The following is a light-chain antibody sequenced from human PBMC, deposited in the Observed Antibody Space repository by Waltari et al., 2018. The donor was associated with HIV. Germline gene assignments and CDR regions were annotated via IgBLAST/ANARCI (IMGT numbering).Light chain of an antibody. CDR1: TGAVTSGHY. V-gene: IGLV7-46*01. CDR3: LLSYSGARGV. CDR2: DTS. J-gene: IGLJ2*01. Sequence: QAVVTQEPSLTVSPGGTVTLTCGSSTGAVTSGHYPYWFPQKPGQAPRTLICDTSNKHSWTPARFSGSLLGGKAALTLSGAQPEDEAEYYCLLSYSGARGVFGGGTKLTVL.